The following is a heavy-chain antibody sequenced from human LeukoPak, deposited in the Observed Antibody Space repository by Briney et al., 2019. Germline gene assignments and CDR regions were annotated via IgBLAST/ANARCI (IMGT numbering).Heavy chain of an antibody. CDR3: AHSGYSYGENWFDP. CDR2: IYWNDDK. CDR1: WFSLSTSGVG. J-gene: IGHJ5*02. V-gene: IGHV2-5*01. Sequence: SGPTLVNPTQTLTLTRTFSWFSLSTSGVGVGWIRQPPGKALEWLAIIYWNDDKRYSPSLKSRLTITKDTSKNQVVLTMTNMDPVDTATYYCAHSGYSYGENWFDPWGQGTLVTVSS. D-gene: IGHD5-18*01.